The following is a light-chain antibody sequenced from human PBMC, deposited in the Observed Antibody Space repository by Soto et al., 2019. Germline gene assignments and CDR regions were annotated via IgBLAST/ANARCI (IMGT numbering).Light chain of an antibody. CDR3: QQYHYWVT. CDR2: GAS. CDR1: QAVGSN. J-gene: IGKJ1*01. Sequence: EIVMTQSPVTLSVSPGDSATLSCRASQAVGSNLAWYQQKPGQAPRLLIYGASTRATGIPARFSGSGYGTDFTPTISSLQSEDSAIYYCQQYHYWVTFGQETKVEFK. V-gene: IGKV3-15*01.